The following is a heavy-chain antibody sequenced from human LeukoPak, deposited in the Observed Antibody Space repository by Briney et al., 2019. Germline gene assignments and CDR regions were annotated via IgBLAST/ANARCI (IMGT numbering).Heavy chain of an antibody. CDR3: ARTGLLRFLEWLFNPFDY. Sequence: GGSLRLSCAASGFTFSSYSMNWVRQAPGKGLEWVSYISSSSTIYYADSVKGRFTISRDNAKNSLYLQMNSLRAEDTAVYYCARTGLLRFLEWLFNPFDYWGQGTLVTVSS. J-gene: IGHJ4*02. V-gene: IGHV3-48*04. D-gene: IGHD3-3*01. CDR2: ISSSSTI. CDR1: GFTFSSYS.